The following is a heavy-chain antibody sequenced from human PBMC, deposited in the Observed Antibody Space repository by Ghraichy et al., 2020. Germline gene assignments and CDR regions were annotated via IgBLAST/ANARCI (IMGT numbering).Heavy chain of an antibody. J-gene: IGHJ6*02. CDR1: GGSFSGYY. CDR3: ARVVGDCSNGSCYPYYYYYGMDV. Sequence: SETLSLTCAVYGGSFSGYYWSWIRQPPGKGLEWIGEINHSGSTNYNPSLKSRVTISVDTSKNQFSLKLSSVTAADTAVYYCARVVGDCSNGSCYPYYYYYGMDVWGQGTTVTVSS. D-gene: IGHD2-15*01. CDR2: INHSGST. V-gene: IGHV4-34*01.